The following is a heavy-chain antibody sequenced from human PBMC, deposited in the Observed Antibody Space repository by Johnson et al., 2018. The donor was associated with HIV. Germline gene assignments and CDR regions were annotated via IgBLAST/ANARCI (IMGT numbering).Heavy chain of an antibody. Sequence: MQLVESGGGVVQPGGSLRLSCAASGFTFSSYAIHWVRQAPGKGLEWVSVIYSGGSTYYVASVKGRFTISRDNSKNTLYLQMNSLRAEDTAVYYCAREGGYSGYEGVGHTNDAFDIWGQGTMVTVSS. V-gene: IGHV3-66*01. J-gene: IGHJ3*02. CDR2: IYSGGST. CDR1: GFTFSSYA. CDR3: AREGGYSGYEGVGHTNDAFDI. D-gene: IGHD5-12*01.